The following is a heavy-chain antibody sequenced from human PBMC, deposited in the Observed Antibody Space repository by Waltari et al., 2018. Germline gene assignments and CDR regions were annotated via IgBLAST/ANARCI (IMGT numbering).Heavy chain of an antibody. V-gene: IGHV3-48*03. D-gene: IGHD4-17*01. CDR2: ISSSGSTI. CDR3: ARVGLSPYGDY. CDR1: GFTFSSYE. Sequence: EVQLVESGGGLVQPGGSLRLSCAASGFTFSSYEMHWVRQAPGKGLEWVSYISSSGSTIYYADSVRGRFTISRDNAKKSLYLQMKGLRAEDTAVYYCARVGLSPYGDYWGQGTLVTVSS. J-gene: IGHJ4*02.